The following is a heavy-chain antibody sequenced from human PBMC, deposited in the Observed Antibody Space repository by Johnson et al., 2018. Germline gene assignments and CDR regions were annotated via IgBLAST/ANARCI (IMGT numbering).Heavy chain of an antibody. D-gene: IGHD3-10*01. J-gene: IGHJ6*02. CDR2: ISSSSTYK. V-gene: IGHV3-21*01. CDR3: ARGSSGYYGMDV. Sequence: VQLVESGGGLVKPGGSMRLSCVASGFTFSSYSMNWVRQAPGKGLEWVASISSSSTYKWYADSVKGPFTLSRDNAKNSLYLQMNSLRAEDTAVDYCARGSSGYYGMDVWGQGTTVTV. CDR1: GFTFSSYS.